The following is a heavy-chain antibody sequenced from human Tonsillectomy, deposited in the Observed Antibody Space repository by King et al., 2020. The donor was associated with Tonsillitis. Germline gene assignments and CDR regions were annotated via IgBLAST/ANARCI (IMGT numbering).Heavy chain of an antibody. V-gene: IGHV1-18*01. CDR2: ISAYNDYT. J-gene: IGHJ4*02. Sequence: VQLVESGAEVKKPGASVKVSCKASGYTFTSYEINWVRQAPGQGLEWMGWISAYNDYTNYAQKFQGRVTMTTDTSTSTAYMELRSLRSDDTAVYYCARDDSSGWYFGLDYWGQGSLVTVSS. CDR1: GYTFTSYE. D-gene: IGHD6-19*01. CDR3: ARDDSSGWYFGLDY.